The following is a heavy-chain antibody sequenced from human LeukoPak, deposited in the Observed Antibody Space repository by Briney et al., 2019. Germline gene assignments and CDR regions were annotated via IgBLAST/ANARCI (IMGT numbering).Heavy chain of an antibody. J-gene: IGHJ4*02. CDR3: ARGPGAVQLWAD. V-gene: IGHV4-61*01. D-gene: IGHD5-18*01. CDR1: GGSITISRYH. Sequence: SETLSLPCTVSGGSITISRYHWSWIPQPPGKGLEWFGYIYYSGSTNYNPSLKSRVTISVDTSKNQFSLQLSSVTAADTAVYYCARGPGAVQLWADWGQGTLVTVSS. CDR2: IYYSGST.